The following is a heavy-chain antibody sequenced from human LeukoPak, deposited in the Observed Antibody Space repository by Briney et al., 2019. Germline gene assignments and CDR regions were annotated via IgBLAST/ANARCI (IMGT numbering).Heavy chain of an antibody. J-gene: IGHJ4*02. D-gene: IGHD6-13*01. CDR2: MYYSGTT. CDR3: AREGQQLVRRALDY. V-gene: IGHV4-59*12. Sequence: SETLSLTCSVSGSSMNLYSWNWIRQSPGKGLEWIAYMYYSGTTNYNPSLENRAAISLDLSRHQFSLRLNSVTAADTAVYYCAREGQQLVRRALDYWGQGTLVTVSS. CDR1: GSSMNLYS.